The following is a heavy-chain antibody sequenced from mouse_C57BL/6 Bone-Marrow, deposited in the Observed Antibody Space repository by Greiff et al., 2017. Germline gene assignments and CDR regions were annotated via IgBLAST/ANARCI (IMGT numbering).Heavy chain of an antibody. CDR3: TRRNWVNFDY. CDR1: GYTFTSYW. J-gene: IGHJ2*01. V-gene: IGHV1-5*01. CDR2: IYPGNSDT. D-gene: IGHD4-1*01. Sequence: EVQLQQSGTVLARPGASVKMSCKTSGYTFTSYWMHWVKQRPGQGLEWIGAIYPGNSDTSYNQKFKGKATLTAVTSASTAYMELSSLTNEDSAVYDCTRRNWVNFDYWGQGTTLTVSS.